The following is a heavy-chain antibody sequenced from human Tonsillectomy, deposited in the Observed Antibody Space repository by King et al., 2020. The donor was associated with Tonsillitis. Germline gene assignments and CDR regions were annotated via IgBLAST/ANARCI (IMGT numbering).Heavy chain of an antibody. J-gene: IGHJ4*02. CDR2: ISYDGSNK. D-gene: IGHD6-13*01. CDR1: GFIFSNYG. V-gene: IGHV3-30*18. Sequence: VQLVESGGGVVQPGRSLRLSCAASGFIFSNYGFYWVRQAPGKGLEWVAIISYDGSNKYYADSVKGRFTISRDNSKNTLYLQMNSLRAEDTAVYYCAKDADEAAAGTKFTDYWGQGTLVTVSS. CDR3: AKDADEAAAGTKFTDY.